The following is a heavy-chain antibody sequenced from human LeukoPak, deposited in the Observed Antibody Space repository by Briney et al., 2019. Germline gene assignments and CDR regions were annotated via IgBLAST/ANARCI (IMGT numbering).Heavy chain of an antibody. CDR2: INPSGGST. J-gene: IGHJ2*01. Sequence: ASVKVSCKASGYTFTSYYMHWVRQAPGQGLEWMGIINPSGGSTSYAQKFQGRVTMTRDTSTSTVYIELSSLRSEDTAVYYCARVERGYDFWSGYYDNWYFDLWGRGTLVTVSS. D-gene: IGHD3-3*01. CDR3: ARVERGYDFWSGYYDNWYFDL. CDR1: GYTFTSYY. V-gene: IGHV1-46*01.